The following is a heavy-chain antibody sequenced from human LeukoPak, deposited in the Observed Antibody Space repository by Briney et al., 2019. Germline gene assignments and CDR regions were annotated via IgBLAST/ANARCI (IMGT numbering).Heavy chain of an antibody. J-gene: IGHJ4*02. CDR1: GGTFSSYA. V-gene: IGHV1-69*06. D-gene: IGHD3-22*01. CDR3: ARDLTHRRNYDSSGYQIVPAF. Sequence: GASVKVSCKASGGTFSSYAISWVRQAPGQGLEWMGGIIPIFGTANYAQKFQGRVTITADKSTSTAYMELRSLRSDDTAVYYCARDLTHRRNYDSSGYQIVPAFWGQGTLVTVSS. CDR2: IIPIFGTA.